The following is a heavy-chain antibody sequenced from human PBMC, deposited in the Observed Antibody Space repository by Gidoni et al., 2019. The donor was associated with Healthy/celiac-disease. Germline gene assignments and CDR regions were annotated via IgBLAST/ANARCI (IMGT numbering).Heavy chain of an antibody. Sequence: QLQLQESGPGLVKPSETLSLTCTVAGGSISSSSYHWGWIRQPPGKGLEWIGSIYYSGSTYYNPSLKSRVTISVDTSKNQFSLKLSSVTAADTAVYYCASPFPSSGWYYFDYWGQGTLVTVSS. V-gene: IGHV4-39*01. D-gene: IGHD6-19*01. J-gene: IGHJ4*02. CDR2: IYYSGST. CDR1: GGSISSSSYH. CDR3: ASPFPSSGWYYFDY.